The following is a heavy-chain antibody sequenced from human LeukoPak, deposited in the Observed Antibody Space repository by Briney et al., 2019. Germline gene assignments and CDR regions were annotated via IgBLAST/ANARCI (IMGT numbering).Heavy chain of an antibody. D-gene: IGHD7-27*01. CDR3: ARNWGLDY. CDR2: ISDSDDST. CDR1: GFSFSIYA. J-gene: IGHJ4*02. Sequence: PGGSLRLSCAASGFSFSIYAMSWVRQAPAKGLEWVSVISDSDDSTYYADSVNGRFTISRDNSKNTVFLQMNSLRAEDTAVYYCARNWGLDYWGQGTLVTVSS. V-gene: IGHV3-23*01.